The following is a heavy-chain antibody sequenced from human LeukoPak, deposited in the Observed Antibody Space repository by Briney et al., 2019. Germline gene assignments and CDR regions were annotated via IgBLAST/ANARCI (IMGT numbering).Heavy chain of an antibody. CDR1: GGSITSAGYY. V-gene: IGHV4-31*03. CDR2: IYYSGST. CDR3: ARLSNYDSSGYPFDY. J-gene: IGHJ4*02. D-gene: IGHD3-22*01. Sequence: SETLSLTCTVSGGSITSAGYYWSWIRQPPGEGLKLIGNIYYSGSTYYSPSLKSRLTISVDTSKNQFSLKLNSVTAADTAAYYCARLSNYDSSGYPFDYWGQGTLVTVSS.